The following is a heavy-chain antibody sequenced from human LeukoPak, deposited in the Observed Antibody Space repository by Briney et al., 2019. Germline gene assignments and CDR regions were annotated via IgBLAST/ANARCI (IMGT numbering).Heavy chain of an antibody. CDR2: IRSDGNNK. Sequence: PGGSLRLSCAASAFTFSRYGMHWVRQAPGKGLEWVALIRSDGNNKYYADSVKGRFTISRDNSKNTLSLQMNSLRTEGTAVYYCAKDRYGSGSDTPWGQGTLVTVSS. V-gene: IGHV3-30*02. J-gene: IGHJ5*02. CDR3: AKDRYGSGSDTP. CDR1: AFTFSRYG. D-gene: IGHD3-10*01.